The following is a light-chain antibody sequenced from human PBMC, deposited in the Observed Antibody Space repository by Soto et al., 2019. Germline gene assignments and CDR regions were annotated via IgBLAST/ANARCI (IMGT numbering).Light chain of an antibody. CDR1: QTVSSSF. CDR3: RQYGNSPET. V-gene: IGKV3-20*01. Sequence: EMVLTQSPDTLSLSPGERATLSCRASQTVSSSFLAWYQQRPGQAPRLLIYGASSMATGIPDRFSGSGSGTDFRLALSRLEPEDLAVYYCRQYGNSPETFGQGTKVEIK. CDR2: GAS. J-gene: IGKJ1*01.